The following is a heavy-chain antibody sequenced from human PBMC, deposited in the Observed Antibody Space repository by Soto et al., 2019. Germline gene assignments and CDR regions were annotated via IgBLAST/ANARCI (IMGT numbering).Heavy chain of an antibody. CDR2: ISAYNGNT. J-gene: IGHJ5*02. V-gene: IGHV1-18*01. CDR1: GYTFTSYG. D-gene: IGHD6-6*01. Sequence: SSVKVSCKASGYTFTSYGISWVRQAPGQGLEWMGWISAYNGNTNYAQKLQGRVTMTTDTSTSTAYMELRSLTSDDTAVSYSARDLASRSSRFWFDPWGKGTLVTVSS. CDR3: ARDLASRSSRFWFDP.